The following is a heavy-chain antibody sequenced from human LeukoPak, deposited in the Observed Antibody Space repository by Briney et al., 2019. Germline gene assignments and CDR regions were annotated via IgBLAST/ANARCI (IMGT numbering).Heavy chain of an antibody. CDR1: GFTFSSHG. CDR3: ARDPQHSMDV. Sequence: GGSLRLSCVGSGFTFSSHGMHWVRQAPGKGLEWVAVIWYDGSHTYYAESVKGRFTISRDDSKNTLYLQMNSLRAEDTGIYYCARDPQHSMDVWGQGTTVTVSS. D-gene: IGHD5-18*01. CDR2: IWYDGSHT. V-gene: IGHV3-33*01. J-gene: IGHJ6*02.